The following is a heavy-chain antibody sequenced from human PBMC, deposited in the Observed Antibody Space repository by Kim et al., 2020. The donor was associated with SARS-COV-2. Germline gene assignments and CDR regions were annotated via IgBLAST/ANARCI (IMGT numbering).Heavy chain of an antibody. CDR3: TTDYGDNNWFEP. J-gene: IGHJ5*02. V-gene: IGHV3-15*01. CDR1: GFTFSNAW. Sequence: GGSQRLSCAASGFTFSNAWMSWVRQAPGKGLKWVGRITSKTDGGTTDYAAPEKGRFTISRDDSKNTLYLQMNSLKTEDTAVYYCTTDYGDNNWFEPWGQGTLVTVSS. CDR2: ITSKTDGGTT. D-gene: IGHD4-17*01.